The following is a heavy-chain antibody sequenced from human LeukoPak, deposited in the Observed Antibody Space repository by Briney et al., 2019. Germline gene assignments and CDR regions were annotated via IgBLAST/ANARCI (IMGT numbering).Heavy chain of an antibody. D-gene: IGHD3-3*01. J-gene: IGHJ4*02. Sequence: GGSLRLSCVASGFTFNNYTMRWVRQAPGKGLEWVGFIRSKAYGGTTEYAASVKGRFTISRNDSKSIAYLQMNSLKTEDTAVYYCTREGITIFGVPADCFDYWGQGTLVTVSS. CDR1: GFTFNNYT. V-gene: IGHV3-49*04. CDR3: TREGITIFGVPADCFDY. CDR2: IRSKAYGGTT.